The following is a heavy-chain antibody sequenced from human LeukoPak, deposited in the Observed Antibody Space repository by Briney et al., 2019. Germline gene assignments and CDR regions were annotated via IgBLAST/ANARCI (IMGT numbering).Heavy chain of an antibody. D-gene: IGHD5-12*01. CDR1: GFTFISYA. CDR2: IWYDGSNK. J-gene: IGHJ6*02. V-gene: IGHV3-33*08. CDR3: AREMGVATIFPHYGMDV. Sequence: PGGSLRLSCAASGFTFISYAIHWVRQAPGKGLEWVAVIWYDGSNKYYADSVKGRFTISRDNSKNTLYLQMNSLRAEDTAVYYCAREMGVATIFPHYGMDVWGQGTTVTVSS.